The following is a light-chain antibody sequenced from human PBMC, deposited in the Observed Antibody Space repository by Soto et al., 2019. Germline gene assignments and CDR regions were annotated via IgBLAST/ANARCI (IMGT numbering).Light chain of an antibody. CDR2: DAF. V-gene: IGKV3-15*01. CDR1: QSVGSK. Sequence: EVVMTQFPATLSVSPGERATLSCRASQSVGSKLAWYQQKPGQAPRLLIFDAFTRATGIPARFSGSGSGTEFTLFISSLQSEDFAVYYCQQYNNWPPHTFGGGTKVEI. CDR3: QQYNNWPPHT. J-gene: IGKJ4*01.